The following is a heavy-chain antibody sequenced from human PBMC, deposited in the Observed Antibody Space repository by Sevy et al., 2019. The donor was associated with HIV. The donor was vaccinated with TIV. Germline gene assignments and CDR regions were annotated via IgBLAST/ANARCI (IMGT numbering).Heavy chain of an antibody. J-gene: IGHJ4*02. Sequence: GGSLRLSCAASGFTVNSNYMTWVRQAPGKGLEGVSVIHSDDTTYHADSVKDRFTISRDNFNSTLYLHMSSLRAEDTAVYYCARGKSGYGYALNYWGQRTLVTVSS. CDR1: GFTVNSNY. CDR2: IHSDDTT. V-gene: IGHV3-66*01. CDR3: ARGKSGYGYALNY. D-gene: IGHD5-18*01.